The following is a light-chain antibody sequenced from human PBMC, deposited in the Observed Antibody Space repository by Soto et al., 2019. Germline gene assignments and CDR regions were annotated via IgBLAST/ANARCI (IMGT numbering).Light chain of an antibody. CDR2: RNN. V-gene: IGLV1-47*01. CDR1: SSNIGSNY. CDR3: AAWDDSLSGPEV. Sequence: QSVLTQPPSASGTPGQRVTISCSGSSSNIGSNYVYWYQQLPGTAPKLLIYRNNQRPSGVPDRFSGSKSGTSASLAISGLRFEDEADYYCAAWDDSLSGPEVFGTGTKLIVL. J-gene: IGLJ1*01.